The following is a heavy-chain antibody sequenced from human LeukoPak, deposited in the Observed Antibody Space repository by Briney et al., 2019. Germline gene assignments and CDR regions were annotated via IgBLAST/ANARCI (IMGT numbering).Heavy chain of an antibody. CDR2: IYSGGST. V-gene: IGHV3-66*02. D-gene: IGHD2-15*01. CDR3: AKEAGSQGYFDY. CDR1: GFTFSSYA. J-gene: IGHJ4*02. Sequence: GGSLRLSCAASGFTFSSYAMSWVRQAPGKGLEWVSVIYSGGSTYYADSVKGRFTISRDNSKNTLYLQMNSLRAEDTAVYYCAKEAGSQGYFDYWGQGTLVTVSS.